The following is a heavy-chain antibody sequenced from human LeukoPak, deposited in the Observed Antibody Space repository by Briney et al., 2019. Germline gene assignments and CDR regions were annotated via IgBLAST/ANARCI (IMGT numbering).Heavy chain of an antibody. CDR1: GFTFSIYW. CDR3: ASGRETYYDILEGDY. J-gene: IGHJ4*02. Sequence: GGSLRLSCAASGFTFSIYWMSWVRQAPGKGLEWVSYISSSGSTIYYADSVKGRFTISRDNAKNSLYLQMNSLRAEDTAVYYCASGRETYYDILEGDYWGQGTLVNVSS. V-gene: IGHV3-48*04. CDR2: ISSSGSTI. D-gene: IGHD3-9*01.